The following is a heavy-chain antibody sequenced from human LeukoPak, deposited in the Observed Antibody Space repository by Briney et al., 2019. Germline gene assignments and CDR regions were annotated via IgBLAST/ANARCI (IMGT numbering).Heavy chain of an antibody. CDR2: IHYRGNT. CDR1: GGSTRNYC. CDR3: ARHLSNYGSGTYTAFDV. J-gene: IGHJ3*01. Sequence: PSETLSLTCTVSGGSTRNYCWSWVRRPPGMGLQWIGYIHYRGNTDYSPSLRSRVTIPSDTSRISLKVTSVTAADTAVYYCARHLSNYGSGTYTAFDVWGQGAMVIVSS. V-gene: IGHV4-59*08. D-gene: IGHD3-10*01.